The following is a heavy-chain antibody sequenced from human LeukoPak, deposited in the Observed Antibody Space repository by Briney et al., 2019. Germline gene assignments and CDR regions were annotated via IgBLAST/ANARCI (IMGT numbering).Heavy chain of an antibody. D-gene: IGHD6-19*01. CDR3: ARGLGWPLFDS. V-gene: IGHV4-59*08. Sequence: SETLSLTCTVSGGSISSYYWSWIRQPPGKGLEWIGYIYYSGSTKYDPSLKSRVTISVDTSKNQFSLHLNSVTPDDTAVYYCARGLGWPLFDSWGQGTLVTVSS. J-gene: IGHJ4*02. CDR2: IYYSGST. CDR1: GGSISSYY.